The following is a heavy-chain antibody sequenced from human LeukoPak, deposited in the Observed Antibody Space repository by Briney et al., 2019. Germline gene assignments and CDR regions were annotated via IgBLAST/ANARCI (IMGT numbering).Heavy chain of an antibody. J-gene: IGHJ6*02. Sequence: SETLSLTCTVSGGSISSYYGGGFRQPPGKGLEWIGSVYYTGSTNYNPSLKSRLTILVDTSKNQFSLKLRCVTAADTAVYYCARRIPAYYGMDVWGQGTTVTVSS. V-gene: IGHV4-59*08. CDR3: ARRIPAYYGMDV. CDR2: VYYTGST. CDR1: GGSISSYY.